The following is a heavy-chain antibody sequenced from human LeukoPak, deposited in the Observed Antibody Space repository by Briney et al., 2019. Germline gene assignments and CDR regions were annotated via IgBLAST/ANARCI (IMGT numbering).Heavy chain of an antibody. Sequence: PGRSLRLSCAASGFTFSSYAMHWVRQAPGKGLEWVAVISYDGSNKYYADSVKGRFTISRDNSKNTLYLQMNSLRAEDTAVYYCARDSSGWNDAFDIWGQGTMVTVSS. V-gene: IGHV3-30-3*01. D-gene: IGHD6-19*01. CDR2: ISYDGSNK. J-gene: IGHJ3*02. CDR3: ARDSSGWNDAFDI. CDR1: GFTFSSYA.